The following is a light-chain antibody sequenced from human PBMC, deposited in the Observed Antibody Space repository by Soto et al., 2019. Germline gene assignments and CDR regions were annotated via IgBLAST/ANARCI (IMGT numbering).Light chain of an antibody. CDR2: NVS. CDR1: SSDVGGHNY. V-gene: IGLV2-14*03. CDR3: CLYIGATTYV. Sequence: QSVLTQPASVSGSPGQSITISCTGTSSDVGGHNYVSWYQQHPGKPPKLLINNVSHRPSGVSDRFSGSKSGNAASLTISGLQAEDEADYYCCLYIGATTYVFGTGTKVTVL. J-gene: IGLJ1*01.